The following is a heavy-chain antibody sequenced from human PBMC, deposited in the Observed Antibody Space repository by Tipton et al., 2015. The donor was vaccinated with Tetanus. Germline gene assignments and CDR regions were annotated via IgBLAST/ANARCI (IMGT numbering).Heavy chain of an antibody. CDR3: ARPIGHIDAFDI. J-gene: IGHJ3*02. Sequence: QSGPEVKKPGASMKVSCKASGYTFTSYGISWVRQAPGHGLEWMGWISTFNGNTIYAQKFQGRVTLTTDTSTSTAYMELRSLRSDDTAVYYCARPIGHIDAFDIWGQGTMVTVSS. CDR1: GYTFTSYG. CDR2: ISTFNGNT. D-gene: IGHD2-21*01. V-gene: IGHV1-18*01.